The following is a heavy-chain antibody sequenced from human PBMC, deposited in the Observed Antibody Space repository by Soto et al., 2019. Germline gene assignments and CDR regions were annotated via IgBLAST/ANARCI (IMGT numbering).Heavy chain of an antibody. CDR1: GFSFSIYS. D-gene: IGHD4-17*01. Sequence: EMQLLESGGGLVQPGGSLKLSCAASGFSFSIYSMSWVRQPPGKGLEWVSGISGSGESKHYADSVRGRFAISRDNSRKTLYLQMNNVRAEDTAVYYCAKSRGERWTTYYFESWGQGTLITVSS. V-gene: IGHV3-23*01. CDR3: AKSRGERWTTYYFES. J-gene: IGHJ4*02. CDR2: ISGSGESK.